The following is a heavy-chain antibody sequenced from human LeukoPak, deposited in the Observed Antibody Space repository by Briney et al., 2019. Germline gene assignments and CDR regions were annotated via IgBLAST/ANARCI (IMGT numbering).Heavy chain of an antibody. CDR1: GASVSSGDYY. J-gene: IGHJ4*02. Sequence: SETLSLTCTASGASVSSGDYYFSWIRQHPGKGLEWIGYISNSGGNYYNPSLKSRVTISVDTFKNQFSLRLTSVTAADTAVYFCARNSHDTSGYYLFDYWGQGTLVTVSS. CDR3: ARNSHDTSGYYLFDY. CDR2: ISNSGGN. D-gene: IGHD3-22*01. V-gene: IGHV4-30-4*01.